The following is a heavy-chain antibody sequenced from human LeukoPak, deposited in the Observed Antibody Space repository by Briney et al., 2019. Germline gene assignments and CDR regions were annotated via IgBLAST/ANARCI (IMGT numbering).Heavy chain of an antibody. V-gene: IGHV4-30-2*01. J-gene: IGHJ3*02. CDR1: GGSISSGGYS. CDR2: IYHSGST. D-gene: IGHD3-10*01. CDR3: ARDDEFEGAFDI. Sequence: SETLSLTCAVSGGSISSGGYSWSWIRQPPGKGLEWIGYIYHSGSTYYNPSLKSRVTISVDRSKDQFSLKLSSVTAADTAVYYCARDDEFEGAFDIWGQGTMVTVSS.